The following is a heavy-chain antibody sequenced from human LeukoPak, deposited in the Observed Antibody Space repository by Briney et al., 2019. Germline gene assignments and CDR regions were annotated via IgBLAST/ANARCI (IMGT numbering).Heavy chain of an antibody. J-gene: IGHJ4*02. CDR2: IFSGGST. CDR3: ARTLPGSYSDC. Sequence: GGSLRLSCAASGFSVSSNYMSWVRQAPGKGLEWVSVIFSGGSTYYADSVKGRFTISRDDSKNTVCLQLNSLGAEDTAVYYCARTLPGSYSDCWGQGTLVAVS. CDR1: GFSVSSNY. D-gene: IGHD7-27*01. V-gene: IGHV3-53*01.